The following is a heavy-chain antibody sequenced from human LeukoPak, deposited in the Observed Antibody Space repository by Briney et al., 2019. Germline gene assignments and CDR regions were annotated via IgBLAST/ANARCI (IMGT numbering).Heavy chain of an antibody. CDR1: GGSISSYY. CDR3: AREGAYSGWFDS. D-gene: IGHD3-16*01. Sequence: KPSETLSLTCTVSGGSISSYYWSWIRQPPGKGLEWIGYIYYNGNTNYNPSLKSRVTISVDTSKNQFSLKLSSVTAADTAVYYCAREGAYSGWFDSWGQGTLVTVSS. J-gene: IGHJ5*01. V-gene: IGHV4-59*01. CDR2: IYYNGNT.